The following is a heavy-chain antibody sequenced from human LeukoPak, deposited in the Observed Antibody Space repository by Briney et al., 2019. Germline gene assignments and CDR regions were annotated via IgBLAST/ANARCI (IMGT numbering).Heavy chain of an antibody. CDR2: IYYSGGT. V-gene: IGHV4-39*01. CDR3: ASRDCSGGSCYLHGWFDP. D-gene: IGHD2-15*01. CDR1: GGSISSSSYY. J-gene: IGHJ5*02. Sequence: PSETLSLTCTVSGGSISSSSYYWGWIRQPPGKGLEWIGSIYYSGGTYYNPSLKSRVTISVDTSKNQFSLKLSSVTAADTAVYYCASRDCSGGSCYLHGWFDPWGQGTLVTVSS.